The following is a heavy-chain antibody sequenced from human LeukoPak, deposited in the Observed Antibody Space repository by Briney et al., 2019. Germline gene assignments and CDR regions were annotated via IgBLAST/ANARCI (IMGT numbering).Heavy chain of an antibody. V-gene: IGHV3-21*06. CDR3: ARVAEAAAFDS. CDR2: ISSNSRYI. D-gene: IGHD6-13*01. J-gene: IGHJ4*02. Sequence: GGSLRLSCAASGSTFSTYSMSWVRKAPGKGLKWVSSISSNSRYIYYADSMRGRFTISRDNAKNSLYLQMNSLKPEDTAVYYCARVAEAAAFDSWGQGTLVTVSS. CDR1: GSTFSTYS.